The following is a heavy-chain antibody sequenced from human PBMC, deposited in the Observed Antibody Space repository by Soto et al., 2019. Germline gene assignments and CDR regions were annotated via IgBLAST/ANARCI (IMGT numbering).Heavy chain of an antibody. CDR2: IDNSGST. CDR1: GGSISNYF. CDR3: ARGGQDFWSGTFDY. J-gene: IGHJ4*02. V-gene: IGHV4-4*07. Sequence: WATLSLTCTVSGGSISNYFCNWIRQPAGKGLEWIGRIDNSGSTNYNPSLKSRITMSADTSRNQFSLKLNSVTAADTAVYYCARGGQDFWSGTFDYWGQGALVTVSS. D-gene: IGHD3-3*01.